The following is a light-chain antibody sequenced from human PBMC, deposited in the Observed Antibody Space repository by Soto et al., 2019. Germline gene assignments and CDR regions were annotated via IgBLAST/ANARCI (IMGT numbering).Light chain of an antibody. CDR1: SSDVGGYNY. CDR2: DVS. CDR3: SSYTRSSTPLYVV. Sequence: QSALTQPASVSGSPGQPITISCTGTSSDVGGYNYVSWYQQHPGKAPKLMIYDVSNRPSGVSNRFSGSKSGNTASLTISGLHAEDEADYYCSSYTRSSTPLYVVFGGGTKLTVL. V-gene: IGLV2-14*01. J-gene: IGLJ2*01.